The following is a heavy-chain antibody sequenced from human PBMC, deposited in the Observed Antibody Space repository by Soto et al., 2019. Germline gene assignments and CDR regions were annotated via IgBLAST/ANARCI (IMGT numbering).Heavy chain of an antibody. CDR2: INPGDSES. D-gene: IGHD3-10*01. CDR1: GYSFNNYW. CDR3: ARILLPHPQRGYFYGMDV. V-gene: IGHV5-51*01. Sequence: GESLKISCKASGYSFNNYWIGWVRQMPGKGLEWMGIINPGDSESRNSPSFEGQVTISADKSISTAHLQWTSLKASDTAMYYCARILLPHPQRGYFYGMDVWGQGTTVTVSS. J-gene: IGHJ6*02.